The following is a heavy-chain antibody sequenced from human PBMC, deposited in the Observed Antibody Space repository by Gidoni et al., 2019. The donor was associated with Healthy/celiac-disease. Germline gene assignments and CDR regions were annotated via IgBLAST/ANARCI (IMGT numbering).Heavy chain of an antibody. CDR3: AHSPGIAVAPGSPRSIYGMDV. D-gene: IGHD6-19*01. CDR2: IYWDDDK. J-gene: IGHJ6*02. V-gene: IGHV2-5*02. Sequence: QITLKESGPTLVKPTQTLTLTCTFSGYSLSTSGVGVGWIRQPPGKALEWLALIYWDDDKRYSPSLKIRLTITKDTSKNQVVLTMTNMDPVDTATYYCAHSPGIAVAPGSPRSIYGMDVWGQGTTVTVSS. CDR1: GYSLSTSGVG.